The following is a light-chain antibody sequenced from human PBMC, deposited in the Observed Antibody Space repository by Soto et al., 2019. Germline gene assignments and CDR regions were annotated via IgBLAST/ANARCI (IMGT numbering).Light chain of an antibody. J-gene: IGKJ2*01. CDR3: HQYSTYPYT. Sequence: DIQMTQSPSTLSASVGDRVTMTCRASQSISSWLAWYQQKPGKAPKLLIYDASSLESGVPSRFSGSRSGTEFTLTIRSQQPDDFATNYCHQYSTYPYTFGQGTKV. CDR2: DAS. V-gene: IGKV1-5*01. CDR1: QSISSW.